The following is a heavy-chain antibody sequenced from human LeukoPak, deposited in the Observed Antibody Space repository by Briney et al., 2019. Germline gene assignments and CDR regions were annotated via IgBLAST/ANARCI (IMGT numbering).Heavy chain of an antibody. V-gene: IGHV3-23*01. D-gene: IGHD3-16*01. CDR1: GYTFSSHG. Sequence: GGSLRLSCAASGYTFSSHGLTWVRQAPGKGVEGISTINGAGDNTFYAETVKGRFTISRDNSKNTLYLQMHNLRAEDTAIYYCAKVSVCYGCYLDYWGQGALVTVS. CDR3: AKVSVCYGCYLDY. J-gene: IGHJ4*02. CDR2: INGAGDNT.